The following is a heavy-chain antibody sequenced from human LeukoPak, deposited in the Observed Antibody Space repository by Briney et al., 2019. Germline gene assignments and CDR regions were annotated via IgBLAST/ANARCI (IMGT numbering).Heavy chain of an antibody. CDR2: INHSGST. J-gene: IGHJ5*02. Sequence: SETLSLTCAVYGGSFSGYYWSWIRQPPGKGLEWIGEINHSGSTNYNPSLKSRVTISVDTSKNQFSLKLSSVTAADTAVYYCASGLRWSIAARRYVGYNWFDPWGQGTLVTVSS. V-gene: IGHV4-34*01. CDR3: ASGLRWSIAARRYVGYNWFDP. D-gene: IGHD6-6*01. CDR1: GGSFSGYY.